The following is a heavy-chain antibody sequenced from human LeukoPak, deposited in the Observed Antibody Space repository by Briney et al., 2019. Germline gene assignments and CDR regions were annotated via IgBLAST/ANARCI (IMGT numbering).Heavy chain of an antibody. J-gene: IGHJ6*02. CDR1: GYTFTGYY. V-gene: IGHV1-2*02. CDR3: ARSGYSSSWYYYYGMDV. CDR2: IDPNSGGT. D-gene: IGHD6-13*01. Sequence: GASVKVSCKASGYTFTGYYMHWVRQAPGQGLEWMGWIDPNSGGTNYAQKFQGRVTMTRDTSISTAYMELSRLRSDDTAVYYCARSGYSSSWYYYYGMDVWGQGTTVTVSS.